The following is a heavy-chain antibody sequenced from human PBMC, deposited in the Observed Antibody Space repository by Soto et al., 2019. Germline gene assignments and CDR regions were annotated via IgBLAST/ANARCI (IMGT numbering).Heavy chain of an antibody. Sequence: QVQLVQSGAEVKKPGSSVKVSCKASGGSISNYAISWVREAPGQGLEWMGGIIPIFGTAKYAQKFQGRLTITAGKSTNTAYLELSSLRSEDTAVYYCARGLSPHFDGGDFYYAMNVWGQGTTVTVSS. CDR3: ARGLSPHFDGGDFYYAMNV. CDR1: GGSISNYA. V-gene: IGHV1-69*06. J-gene: IGHJ6*02. D-gene: IGHD3-9*01. CDR2: IIPIFGTA.